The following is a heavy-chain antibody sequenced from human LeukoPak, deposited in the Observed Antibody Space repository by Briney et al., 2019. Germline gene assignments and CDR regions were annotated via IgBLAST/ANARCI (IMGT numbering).Heavy chain of an antibody. CDR2: INPNSGGT. CDR3: ATAAYYSGYDSYFDY. V-gene: IGHV1-2*02. D-gene: IGHD5-12*01. Sequence: ASVKVSCKASGYTFTGYYMHWVRQAPGQGLEWMGWINPNSGGTNYAQKFQGRVTMTRDTSISTAYMELSSLRSEDTAVYYCATAAYYSGYDSYFDYWGQGTLVTVSS. CDR1: GYTFTGYY. J-gene: IGHJ4*02.